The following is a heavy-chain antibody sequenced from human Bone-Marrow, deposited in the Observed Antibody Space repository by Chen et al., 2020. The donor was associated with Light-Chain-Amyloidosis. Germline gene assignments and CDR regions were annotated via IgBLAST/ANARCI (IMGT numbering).Heavy chain of an antibody. V-gene: IGHV4-39*01. Sequence: QLQLQESGPRLVKPSETLSLTCAVSGDSISSTGYHWGWIRQPPVKGLEWIGPIYSSGSTYYNPPLKSRVTISVDTSNNQFSLKLSSVTAADTVVYYFASTILGTTFGDSWGQGTLVTVSS. CDR1: GDSISSTGYH. J-gene: IGHJ4*02. D-gene: IGHD3-16*01. CDR2: IYSSGST. CDR3: ASTILGTTFGDS.